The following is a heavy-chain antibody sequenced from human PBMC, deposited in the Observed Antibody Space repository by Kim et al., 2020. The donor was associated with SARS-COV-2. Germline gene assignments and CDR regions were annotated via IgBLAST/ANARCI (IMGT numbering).Heavy chain of an antibody. CDR1: GYSFTSYW. CDR2: IYPDDSDT. D-gene: IGHD3-16*01. V-gene: IGHV5-51*01. CDR3: ARLRFGGVTNYYYYGMDV. J-gene: IGHJ6*01. Sequence: GESLKISCKGSGYSFTSYWIGWVRQMPGKGLEWMGIIYPDDSDTRYSPSFQGQVTISADKSISTAYLQWSGLKASDTAMYYCARLRFGGVTNYYYYGMDVWGQGTTVTVSS.